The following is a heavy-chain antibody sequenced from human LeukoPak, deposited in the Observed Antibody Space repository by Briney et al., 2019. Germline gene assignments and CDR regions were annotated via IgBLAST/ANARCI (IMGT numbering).Heavy chain of an antibody. D-gene: IGHD1-26*01. J-gene: IGHJ4*02. CDR1: GGSISSSNVY. CDR2: LYYSGST. Sequence: SETLSLTCTVSGGSISSSNVYWGWIRQSPGKGLEWIGTLYYSGSTYYNPSLKSRFTISVDTSKNQFSLKLSSVTAADTAVYYCARVLIVGAIYFDYWGQGTLVTVSS. CDR3: ARVLIVGAIYFDY. V-gene: IGHV4-39*07.